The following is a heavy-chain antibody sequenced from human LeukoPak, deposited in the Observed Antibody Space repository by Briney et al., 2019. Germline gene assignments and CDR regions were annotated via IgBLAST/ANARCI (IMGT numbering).Heavy chain of an antibody. Sequence: GESLKISCKGSGYTFTTYWIGWVRQMPGKGLEWMGIIYPSDSDIRISPSFQGQVTISVDKSINTAYLRWISLKASDTAIYYCARRAVVIGVGYFDYWGQGTLVTVSS. D-gene: IGHD4-23*01. CDR3: ARRAVVIGVGYFDY. CDR1: GYTFTTYW. J-gene: IGHJ4*02. CDR2: IYPSDSDI. V-gene: IGHV5-51*01.